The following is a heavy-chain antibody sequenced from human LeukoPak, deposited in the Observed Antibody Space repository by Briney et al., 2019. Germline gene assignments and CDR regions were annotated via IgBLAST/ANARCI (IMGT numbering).Heavy chain of an antibody. CDR1: GFTFSSYG. V-gene: IGHV3-30*18. CDR3: AKGISIDY. D-gene: IGHD2-15*01. Sequence: GGSLRLSCAASGFTFSSYGMPWVRQAPGKGLEWVAVISYDGSNKYYADSVKGRFTISSDNSKNTLYLQMNSLRAEDTAVYYCAKGISIDYWGQGTLVTVSS. CDR2: ISYDGSNK. J-gene: IGHJ4*02.